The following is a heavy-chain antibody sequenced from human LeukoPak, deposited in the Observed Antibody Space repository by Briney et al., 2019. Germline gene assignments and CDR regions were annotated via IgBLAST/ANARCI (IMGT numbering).Heavy chain of an antibody. J-gene: IGHJ3*01. V-gene: IGHV4-39*01. CDR3: ARLVRRILDAFDF. CDR2: IYYSGNS. Sequence: SETLSLTCTVSGGSVSGSSYYWGWIRQPPGKGLEWIGSIYYSGNSYYNPSLKSRVTTSVDTSKDQFSLRLSSVTAADTAVYYCARLVRRILDAFDFWGQGTMVTVSS. CDR1: GGSVSGSSYY.